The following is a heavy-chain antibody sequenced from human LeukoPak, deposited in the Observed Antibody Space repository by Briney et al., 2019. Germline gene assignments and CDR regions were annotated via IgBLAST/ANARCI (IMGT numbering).Heavy chain of an antibody. CDR1: GDSISSGGYY. Sequence: SETLSLTCTVSGDSISSGGYYWNWVRQSPGKGLEWIGCIHHSGSIHYTPSLKSRVTISVDRSNNQFSLKLSSVTAADTAVYYCARGTDAWKVGYWGQGTLVTVSS. J-gene: IGHJ4*02. V-gene: IGHV4-30-2*06. D-gene: IGHD1-1*01. CDR3: ARGTDAWKVGY. CDR2: IHHSGSI.